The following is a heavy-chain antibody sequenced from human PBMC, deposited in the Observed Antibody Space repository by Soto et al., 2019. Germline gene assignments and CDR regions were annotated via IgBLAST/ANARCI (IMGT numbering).Heavy chain of an antibody. CDR1: GVTFSSYA. CDR3: ASLRSDSRDY. J-gene: IGHJ4*02. D-gene: IGHD2-21*02. Sequence: GASVKVSCKASGVTFSSYAISWVRQAPGQGLEWIGGIIPVIDTTNYAQKLQGRVTITGDESNRTVSMELSSLRSEDTAVYYCASLRSDSRDYWGQGTLVTVSS. CDR2: IIPVIDTT. V-gene: IGHV1-69*13.